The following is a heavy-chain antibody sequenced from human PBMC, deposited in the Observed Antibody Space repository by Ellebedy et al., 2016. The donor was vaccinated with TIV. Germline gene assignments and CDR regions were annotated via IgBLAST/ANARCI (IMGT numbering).Heavy chain of an antibody. V-gene: IGHV3-33*01. Sequence: PGGSLRLSCAASGFTFSNYGMHWVRQAPGKGLEWVAVIWYDGRNKYYADSVKGRFTISRDNSKNTLYLQMNSLRAEDTAVYSCARDHTVTAIDYWGQGTLVTVSS. CDR2: IWYDGRNK. D-gene: IGHD4-17*01. CDR3: ARDHTVTAIDY. CDR1: GFTFSNYG. J-gene: IGHJ4*02.